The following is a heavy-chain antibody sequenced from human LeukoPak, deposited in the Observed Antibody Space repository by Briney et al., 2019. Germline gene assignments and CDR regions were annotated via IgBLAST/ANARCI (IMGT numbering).Heavy chain of an antibody. J-gene: IGHJ4*02. D-gene: IGHD5-24*01. Sequence: GGSLRLSCAASGFTFSSYAMSWVRQAPGKGLQWVSAISGSGGSTYYADSVKGRFTISRDNSKNTLYLQMNSLRAEDTAVYYCARDTIYLSFDYWGQGTLVTVSS. V-gene: IGHV3-23*01. CDR1: GFTFSSYA. CDR2: ISGSGGST. CDR3: ARDTIYLSFDY.